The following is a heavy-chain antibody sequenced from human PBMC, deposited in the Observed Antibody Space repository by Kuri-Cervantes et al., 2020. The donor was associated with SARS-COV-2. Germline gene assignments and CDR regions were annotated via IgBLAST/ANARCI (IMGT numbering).Heavy chain of an antibody. Sequence: SVKVSCKASGGTFSSYAVTWVRQAPGRGLEWMGRITPLFGTTIYAENFRGRVTLTADKSTNTAYMELSSLRSEDTAVYYCARPYCTSSTCYDGTFDSWGQGTLVTVSS. D-gene: IGHD2-2*01. CDR2: ITPLFGTT. J-gene: IGHJ4*02. CDR1: GGTFSSYA. CDR3: ARPYCTSSTCYDGTFDS. V-gene: IGHV1-69*06.